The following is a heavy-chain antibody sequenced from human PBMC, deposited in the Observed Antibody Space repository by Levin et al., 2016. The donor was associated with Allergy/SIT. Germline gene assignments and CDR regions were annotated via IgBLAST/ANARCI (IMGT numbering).Heavy chain of an antibody. V-gene: IGHV7-4-1*02. Sequence: WVRQAPGQGLEWMGWINTNTGNPTYAQGFTGRFVFSLDTSVSTAYLQISSLKAEDTAVYYCAREFAVMGPDIGLYFDYWGQGTLVTVSS. J-gene: IGHJ4*02. CDR2: INTNTGNP. D-gene: IGHD3-16*01. CDR3: AREFAVMGPDIGLYFDY.